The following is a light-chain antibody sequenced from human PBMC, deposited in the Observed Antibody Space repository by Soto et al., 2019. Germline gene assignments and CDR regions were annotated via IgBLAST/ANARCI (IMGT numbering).Light chain of an antibody. CDR3: QQYKSDPST. V-gene: IGKV1-5*01. Sequence: DIQMTQSPSTLSASVGDRFTITCRASQSVSSWLAWYQQKPGKAPKLVIYHASSSESGVPSRFSGSGSGTDFTLSISSLQPDDFATYYCQQYKSDPSTLCQGTKLEIK. CDR2: HAS. J-gene: IGKJ2*01. CDR1: QSVSSW.